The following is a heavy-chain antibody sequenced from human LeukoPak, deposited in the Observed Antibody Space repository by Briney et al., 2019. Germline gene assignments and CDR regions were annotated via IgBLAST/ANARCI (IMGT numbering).Heavy chain of an antibody. J-gene: IGHJ6*03. Sequence: GGSLRLSCAASGFTFSSYWMSWVRQAPGKGLEWVANIKQDGTDKYYVDSVKGRFTISRDNAKNSLYLQMNSLRAEDTAVYYCAKDRGSYYMDVWGKGTTVTVSS. D-gene: IGHD3-10*01. CDR1: GFTFSSYW. CDR3: AKDRGSYYMDV. V-gene: IGHV3-7*01. CDR2: IKQDGTDK.